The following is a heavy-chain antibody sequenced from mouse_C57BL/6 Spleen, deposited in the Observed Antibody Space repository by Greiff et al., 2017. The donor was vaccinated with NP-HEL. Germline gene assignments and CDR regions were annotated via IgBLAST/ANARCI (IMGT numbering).Heavy chain of an antibody. CDR3: ARRPITTVVDYYAMDY. Sequence: EVQGVESGGGLVKPGGSLKLSCAASGFTFSDYGMHWVRQAPEKGLEWVAYISSGSSTIYYADTVKGRFTISRDNAKNTLFLQMTSLRSEDTAMYYCARRPITTVVDYYAMDYWGQGTSVTVSS. CDR2: ISSGSSTI. V-gene: IGHV5-17*01. CDR1: GFTFSDYG. J-gene: IGHJ4*01. D-gene: IGHD1-1*01.